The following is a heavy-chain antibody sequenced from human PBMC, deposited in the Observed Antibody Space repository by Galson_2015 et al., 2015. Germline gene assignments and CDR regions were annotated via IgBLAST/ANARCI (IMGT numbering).Heavy chain of an antibody. CDR1: GFTFSSYG. CDR2: IWYDGSNK. D-gene: IGHD3-16*02. Sequence: SLRLSCAASGFTFSSYGMHWVRQAPGKGLEWVAVIWYDGSNKYYADSVKGRFTISRDNSKNTLYLQLNSLRAEDTAVYYCARDAGHSWESTFGGVIVNPPFDYWGQGTLVTVSS. J-gene: IGHJ4*02. CDR3: ARDAGHSWESTFGGVIVNPPFDY. V-gene: IGHV3-33*01.